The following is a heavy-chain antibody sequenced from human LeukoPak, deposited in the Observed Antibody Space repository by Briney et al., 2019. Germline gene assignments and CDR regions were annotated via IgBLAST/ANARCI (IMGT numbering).Heavy chain of an antibody. Sequence: GGSLRLSCAASGFTFSNAWMSWVRQAPGKGLEWVGRIKSKTDGGTTDYAAPVKGRFTISRDDSKNTLYLQMNSLKTEDTAVYYCTSEVPSGYDTRFDYWGQGTLVTVSS. CDR3: TSEVPSGYDTRFDY. D-gene: IGHD5-12*01. CDR2: IKSKTDGGTT. CDR1: GFTFSNAW. J-gene: IGHJ4*02. V-gene: IGHV3-15*01.